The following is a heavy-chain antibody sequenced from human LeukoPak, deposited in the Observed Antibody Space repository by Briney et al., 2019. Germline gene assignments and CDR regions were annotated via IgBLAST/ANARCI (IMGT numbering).Heavy chain of an antibody. V-gene: IGHV3-11*04. CDR1: GFIFRDYY. Sequence: PGGSLRLSCTTSGFIFRDYYMTWIRQAPGKGLEWVSHISGSGDTIYYADSVKGRFTISRDNAQKLVYLQMNSLRDEDTAVYYCARGKRWFGDLQSRDYYMDVWGKGTTVIVSS. CDR2: ISGSGDTI. D-gene: IGHD3-10*01. CDR3: ARGKRWFGDLQSRDYYMDV. J-gene: IGHJ6*04.